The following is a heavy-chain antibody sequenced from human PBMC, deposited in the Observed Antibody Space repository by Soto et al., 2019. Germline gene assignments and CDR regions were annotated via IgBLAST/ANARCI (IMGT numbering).Heavy chain of an antibody. CDR3: ARGTQDSGHWGGGYFDY. D-gene: IGHD1-26*01. CDR2: IIPILGIA. J-gene: IGHJ4*02. Sequence: QVQLVQSGAEVKKPGSSVKVSCKASGGTFSSYTISWVRQAPGQGLEWMGRIIPILGIANYAQKFHGRVTITADKSTSTAYMELSSLRSEDTAVYYCARGTQDSGHWGGGYFDYWGQGTLVTVSS. CDR1: GGTFSSYT. V-gene: IGHV1-69*02.